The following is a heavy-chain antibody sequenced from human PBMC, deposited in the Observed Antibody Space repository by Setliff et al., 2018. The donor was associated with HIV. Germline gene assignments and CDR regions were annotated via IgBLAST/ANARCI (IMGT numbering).Heavy chain of an antibody. Sequence: LSLTCTVSGASVNSDGYYWGWIRQHPGKGLEWIGYIHHSGSYYYNPSLKSRLTISVDTSKNQFSLRLDSVTAADTAVYYCARAPRLTRIFTPLYFDYWGQGALVTVSS. CDR1: GASVNSDGYY. D-gene: IGHD3-9*01. V-gene: IGHV4-31*03. CDR2: IHHSGSY. J-gene: IGHJ4*02. CDR3: ARAPRLTRIFTPLYFDY.